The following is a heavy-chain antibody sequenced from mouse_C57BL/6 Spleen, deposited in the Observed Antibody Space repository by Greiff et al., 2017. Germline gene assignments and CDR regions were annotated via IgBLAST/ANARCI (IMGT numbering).Heavy chain of an antibody. V-gene: IGHV1-59*01. J-gene: IGHJ4*01. CDR1: GYTFTSYW. CDR2: IDPSDSYT. CDR3: ARGGYDEGCYAMDY. Sequence: QVQLQQPGAELVRPGTSVKLSCKASGYTFTSYWMHWVKQRPGQGLEWIGVIDPSDSYTNYNQKFKGKATLTVDTSSSTAYMQLSSLTSEDSAVYYCARGGYDEGCYAMDYWGQGTSVTVSS. D-gene: IGHD2-2*01.